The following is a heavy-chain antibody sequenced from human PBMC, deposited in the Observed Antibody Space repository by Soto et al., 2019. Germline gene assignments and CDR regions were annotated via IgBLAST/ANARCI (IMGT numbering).Heavy chain of an antibody. D-gene: IGHD6-19*01. V-gene: IGHV3-23*01. J-gene: IGHJ3*02. Sequence: PGGSLRLSCVASGLIVSDNYMNWVRQAPGKGLEWVSAISGSDDSTDYADSVKGRFTISRDYSKDTLYLQMSSLGAEDTAVYYCAKAGAGAGTYDAFDIWGQGTKVTVSS. CDR2: ISGSDDST. CDR3: AKAGAGAGTYDAFDI. CDR1: GLIVSDNY.